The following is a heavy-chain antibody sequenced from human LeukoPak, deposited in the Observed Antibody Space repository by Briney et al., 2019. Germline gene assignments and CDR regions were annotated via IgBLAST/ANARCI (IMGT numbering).Heavy chain of an antibody. V-gene: IGHV1-2*02. CDR1: GYTFTGYY. CDR2: INPNSGDT. D-gene: IGHD6-13*01. CDR3: ARGLYSSTWPFDY. J-gene: IGHJ4*02. Sequence: ASVKVSCKASGYTFTGYYLHWVRQAPGQGLEWMGWINPNSGDTNYAQKFQGRVTMTRDTSISTAYMELSRLRSDDTAMYYCARGLYSSTWPFDYWGQGTLVTVSS.